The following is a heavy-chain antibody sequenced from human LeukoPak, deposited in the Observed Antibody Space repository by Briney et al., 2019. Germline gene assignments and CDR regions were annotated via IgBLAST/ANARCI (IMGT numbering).Heavy chain of an antibody. J-gene: IGHJ4*02. D-gene: IGHD1-26*01. CDR3: ARGGSDVTVGY. V-gene: IGHV3-30*03. CDR2: ISYDGSNK. CDR1: GFTFSSYG. Sequence: GGSLRLSCAASGFTFSSYGMHWVRQAPGKGLEWVAVISYDGSNKYYADSVKGRFTISRDNSKNTLYQQMNSLRAEDTAVYYCARGGSDVTVGYWGQGTLVTVSS.